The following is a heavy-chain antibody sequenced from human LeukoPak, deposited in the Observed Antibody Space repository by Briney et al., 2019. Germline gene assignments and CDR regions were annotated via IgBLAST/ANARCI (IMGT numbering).Heavy chain of an antibody. CDR2: ISFDGSNK. Sequence: GRSLRLSCAASGFTFSSYAMHWVRQAPGKGLEWVAVISFDGSNKYYADSVKGRFTISRDNSKNTLFLQMNSLRAEDTAVYYCAKDLGGTCFDYWGQGPRSPSPQ. CDR1: GFTFSSYA. D-gene: IGHD2-15*01. CDR3: AKDLGGTCFDY. V-gene: IGHV3-30*18. J-gene: IGHJ4*02.